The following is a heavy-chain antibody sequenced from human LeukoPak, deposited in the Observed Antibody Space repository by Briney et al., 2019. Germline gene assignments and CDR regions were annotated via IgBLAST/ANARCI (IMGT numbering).Heavy chain of an antibody. Sequence: PSQTLSLTCTVSGGSISSGGYYWSWIRQHPGKGLEWIGYIYYSGSTYYNPSLKSRVTISVDTSKKQFSLKLSSVTAADTAVYYCARVAPGGVSSSIALDFWGQGTLVTVSS. CDR3: ARVAPGGVSSSIALDF. CDR1: GGSISSGGYY. D-gene: IGHD6-6*01. V-gene: IGHV4-31*03. CDR2: IYYSGST. J-gene: IGHJ4*02.